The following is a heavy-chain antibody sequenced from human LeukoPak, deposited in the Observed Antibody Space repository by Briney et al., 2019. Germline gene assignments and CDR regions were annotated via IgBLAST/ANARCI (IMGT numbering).Heavy chain of an antibody. CDR1: GFTFSSYE. CDR2: ISSSGSTI. Sequence: GSLKLSCAASGFTFSSYEMNWVRQGPGKGLEWVSYISSSGSTIYFADSVKGRFTISRDNAQKSLYLQMNSLRAEDTAVYYCAKGEVEWELLAPVNEVFDYWGQGTLVTVSS. J-gene: IGHJ4*02. D-gene: IGHD1-26*01. V-gene: IGHV3-48*03. CDR3: AKGEVEWELLAPVNEVFDY.